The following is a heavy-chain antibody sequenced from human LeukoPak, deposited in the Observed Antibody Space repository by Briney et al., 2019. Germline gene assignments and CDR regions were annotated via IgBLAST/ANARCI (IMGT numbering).Heavy chain of an antibody. D-gene: IGHD2-15*01. CDR3: ARGADGVSSNSRGWFDP. J-gene: IGHJ5*02. Sequence: GGSLRLSCTASGFTFSSYSMNWVRQAPGKGLEWVSSISTSSSYIYYADSVKGRFTISRDNARTSLYLQMNTLRAEDTAVYSCARGADGVSSNSRGWFDPWGQGTRVTVSS. V-gene: IGHV3-21*01. CDR1: GFTFSSYS. CDR2: ISTSSSYI.